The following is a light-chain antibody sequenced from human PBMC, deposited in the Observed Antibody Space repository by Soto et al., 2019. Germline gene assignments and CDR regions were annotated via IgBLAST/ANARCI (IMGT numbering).Light chain of an antibody. J-gene: IGLJ2*01. V-gene: IGLV1-51*01. CDR2: DNN. Sequence: QSALAQPPSASGSPGQSVTISCSGGSSNIGDNYVSWYQQLPGTAPRLLIYDNNKRPSGIPDRFSGSKSGTSATLDISGLQTGDEADYYCGSWDTSLSGIIFGGGTKGTV. CDR1: SSNIGDNY. CDR3: GSWDTSLSGII.